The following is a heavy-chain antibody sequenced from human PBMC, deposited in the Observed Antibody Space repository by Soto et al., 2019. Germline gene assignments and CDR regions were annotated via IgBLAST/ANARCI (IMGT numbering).Heavy chain of an antibody. CDR2: IYYSGST. J-gene: IGHJ4*02. CDR3: ARDQSLMVYAILDY. D-gene: IGHD2-8*01. CDR1: GGSISSYY. Sequence: SETLSLTCTVSGGSISSYYWSWIRQPPGKGPEWIGYIYYSGSTNYNPSLKSRVTISVDTSKNQFSLKLSSVTAADTAVYYCARDQSLMVYAILDYWGQGTLVTVSS. V-gene: IGHV4-59*01.